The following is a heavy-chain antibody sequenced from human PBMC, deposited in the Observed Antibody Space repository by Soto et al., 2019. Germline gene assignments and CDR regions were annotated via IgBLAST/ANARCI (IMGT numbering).Heavy chain of an antibody. CDR3: ARASNKRGYSYGPDF. J-gene: IGHJ4*02. D-gene: IGHD5-18*01. CDR1: GCSISSGGYS. V-gene: IGHV4-30-2*01. Sequence: SETLSLTCAVSGCSISSGGYSLSWIRQPPGKGLEWIGYIYHSGSTNYNPSLKSRVTISVDTSKNQFSLKLSSVTAADTAVYYCARASNKRGYSYGPDFWGQGPLVTVSS. CDR2: IYHSGST.